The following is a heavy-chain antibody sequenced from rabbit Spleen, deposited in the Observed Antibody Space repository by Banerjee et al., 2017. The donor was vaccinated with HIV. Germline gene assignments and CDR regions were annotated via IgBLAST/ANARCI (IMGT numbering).Heavy chain of an antibody. CDR3: ARALATVTMMITPFNL. V-gene: IGHV1S45*01. CDR2: IYTGNGHL. Sequence: QEQLVESGGGLVQPEGSLTLTCKASGFSFSRSYDMCWVRQAPGKGLEWIGCIYTGNGHLHYATWAKGRFTVSKASSTTVTLQMTSLTAADTATYFCARALATVTMMITPFNLWGQGTLVTVS. J-gene: IGHJ4*01. CDR1: GFSFSRSYD. D-gene: IGHD2-1*01.